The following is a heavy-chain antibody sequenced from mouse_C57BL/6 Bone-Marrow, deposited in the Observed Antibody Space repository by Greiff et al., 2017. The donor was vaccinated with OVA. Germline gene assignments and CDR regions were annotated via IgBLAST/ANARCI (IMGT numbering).Heavy chain of an antibody. D-gene: IGHD1-1*01. Sequence: QVQLQQPGAELVKPGASVKLSCKASGYTFTSYWMQWVKQRPGQGLEWIGEIDPSDSYTNYNQKFKGKATLTVDTSSSTAYMQLSSLTSEDSAVYYCARLIITTLAAYWGRGTLVTVSA. V-gene: IGHV1-50*01. CDR1: GYTFTSYW. J-gene: IGHJ3*01. CDR3: ARLIITTLAAY. CDR2: IDPSDSYT.